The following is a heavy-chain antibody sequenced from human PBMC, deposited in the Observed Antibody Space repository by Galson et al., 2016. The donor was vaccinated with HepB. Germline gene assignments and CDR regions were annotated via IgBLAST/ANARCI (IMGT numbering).Heavy chain of an antibody. J-gene: IGHJ4*02. CDR3: ARGRQDFWSGYYFDY. CDR2: INHIGST. CDR1: GGSFSDYY. D-gene: IGHD3-3*01. Sequence: SLTCAVYGGSFSDYYWGWIRQSPGKGLEWIGEINHIGSTTYNPSLKSRVTISIDTSKNHFSLKLNSVTAADTAVYYCARGRQDFWSGYYFDYWGQGTLVTVSS. V-gene: IGHV4-34*01.